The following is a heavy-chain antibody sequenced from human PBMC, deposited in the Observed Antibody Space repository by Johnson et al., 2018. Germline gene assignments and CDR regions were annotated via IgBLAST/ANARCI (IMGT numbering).Heavy chain of an antibody. V-gene: IGHV3-30*18. Sequence: VQLVESGGGVVQPGRSLRLSCAASGFTFSTFGMHWVRQAPGKGLEWVAVISHDGRETYYAESVKGRFPISIDNSKNTVHLQVKTLRVEETAEYYCGKDWSLWNYYIDVLGKVTTVTVSS. J-gene: IGHJ6*03. CDR3: GKDWSLWNYYIDV. CDR2: ISHDGRET. D-gene: IGHD3-3*01. CDR1: GFTFSTFG.